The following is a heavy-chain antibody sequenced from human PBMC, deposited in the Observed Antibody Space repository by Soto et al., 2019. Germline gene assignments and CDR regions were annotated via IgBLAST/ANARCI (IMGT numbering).Heavy chain of an antibody. V-gene: IGHV1-18*01. CDR1: GYTFSTSG. CDR2: ISTYNGDT. CDR3: ARAGAAPYYYYGMDV. J-gene: IGHJ6*02. Sequence: QVQLVQSGAEARKPGASVKVSCKASGYTFSTSGMSWLRQAPGQGLEGMGWISTYNGDTNDAPKFQDRVTMTSDTSTSTVYMELRSLRSDDTAVYYCARAGAAPYYYYGMDVWGQGTRVTVSS. D-gene: IGHD2-15*01.